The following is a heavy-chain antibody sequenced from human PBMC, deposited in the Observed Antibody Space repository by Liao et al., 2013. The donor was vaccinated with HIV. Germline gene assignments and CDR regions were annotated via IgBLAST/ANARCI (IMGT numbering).Heavy chain of an antibody. V-gene: IGHV4-39*07. CDR2: IYYSGST. CDR3: ARAVSRSSWDEGYFDY. D-gene: IGHD6-13*01. CDR1: GGSISSSSYY. J-gene: IGHJ4*02. Sequence: QLQLQESGPGLVKPSETLSLTCTVSGGSISSSSYYWGWIRQPPGKGLEWIGSIYYSGSTYYNPSLKSRVTISVDTSKNQFSLKLSSVTAADTAVYYCARAVSRSSWDEGYFDYWGQGTLVTVSS.